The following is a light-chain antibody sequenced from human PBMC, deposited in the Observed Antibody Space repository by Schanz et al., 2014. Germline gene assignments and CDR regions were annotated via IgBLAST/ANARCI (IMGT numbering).Light chain of an antibody. CDR2: EVS. J-gene: IGLJ2*01. Sequence: QSALTQPPSASGSPGQSVTISCTGTSSDVGRYQYVSWYQQHPGKAPKLIIYEVSKRPSGVPDRFSGSKSGNTASLTVSGLQAEDEAQYYCNSYAGNDKHVVFGGGTKLTVL. V-gene: IGLV2-8*01. CDR3: NSYAGNDKHVV. CDR1: SSDVGRYQY.